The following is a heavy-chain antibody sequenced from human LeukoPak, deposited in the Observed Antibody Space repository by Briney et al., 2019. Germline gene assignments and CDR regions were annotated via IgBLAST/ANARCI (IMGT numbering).Heavy chain of an antibody. V-gene: IGHV4-59*01. J-gene: IGHJ4*02. CDR2: FYYSGST. Sequence: SETLSLTCSVSGGSITSYYWSWIRQPPGKGLGWIGFFYYSGSTDYNPSLKSRVTISADTSTNQFSLKLSSVTAADTAVYYCARSGTYYWNFDYWGQGTLVTVSS. D-gene: IGHD3-10*01. CDR3: ARSGTYYWNFDY. CDR1: GGSITSYY.